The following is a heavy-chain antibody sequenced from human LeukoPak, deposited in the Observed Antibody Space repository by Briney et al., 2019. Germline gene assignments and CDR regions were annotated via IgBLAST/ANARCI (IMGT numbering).Heavy chain of an antibody. CDR1: GFTFSSYA. Sequence: GGSLRLSCAASGFTFSSYAMTWVRQAPGKGLEWVSAISGSGGYTYYADSVSGRFTISRDNSKNTLYLQMKSLRAEDTAIYYCAKSRSGSYGPYYFDYWGQGTLVTVSS. J-gene: IGHJ4*02. D-gene: IGHD1-26*01. V-gene: IGHV3-23*01. CDR2: ISGSGGYT. CDR3: AKSRSGSYGPYYFDY.